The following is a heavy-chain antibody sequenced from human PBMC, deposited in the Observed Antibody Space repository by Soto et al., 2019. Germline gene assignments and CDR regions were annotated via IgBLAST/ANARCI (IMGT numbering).Heavy chain of an antibody. V-gene: IGHV4-34*01. CDR3: ARMPPANWFDP. J-gene: IGHJ5*02. CDR2: INHSGST. Sequence: PSETLSLTCAVYGGSFSGYYWSWIRQPPGKGLEWIGEINHSGSTNYNPSLKSRVTISVDTSKNQFSLKLSSVTAADTAVYYCARMPPANWFDPWGQGTLVTVSS. CDR1: GGSFSGYY. D-gene: IGHD2-2*01.